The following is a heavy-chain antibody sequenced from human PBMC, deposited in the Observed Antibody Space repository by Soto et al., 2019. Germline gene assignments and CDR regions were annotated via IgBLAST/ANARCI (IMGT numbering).Heavy chain of an antibody. V-gene: IGHV3-23*01. CDR3: AKDVYSSSWSFDY. D-gene: IGHD6-13*01. CDR1: GFTFSSYA. Sequence: GGSLRLSCAASGFTFSSYAMSWVRPAPGKGLEWVSAISGSGGSTYYADSVKGRFTISRDNSKNTLYLQMNSLRAEDTAVYYCAKDVYSSSWSFDYWGQGTLVTVSS. J-gene: IGHJ4*02. CDR2: ISGSGGST.